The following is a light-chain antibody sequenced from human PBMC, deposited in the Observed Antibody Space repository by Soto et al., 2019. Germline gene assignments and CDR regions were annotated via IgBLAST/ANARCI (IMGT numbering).Light chain of an antibody. J-gene: IGKJ3*01. CDR1: QSVSSY. Sequence: EIVLTQSPATLSLSGGERATLSCRASQSVSSYLAWYQQKPGQAPRLLISDASNRATGIPARFSGSGSGTDFTLTISSLEPEDFAVYYCQQRSNWLFTFGPGTKVDIK. CDR2: DAS. V-gene: IGKV3-11*01. CDR3: QQRSNWLFT.